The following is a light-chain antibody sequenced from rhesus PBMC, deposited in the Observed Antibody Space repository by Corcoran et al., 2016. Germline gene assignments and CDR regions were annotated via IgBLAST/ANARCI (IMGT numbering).Light chain of an antibody. CDR3: QQGYSTPLT. CDR2: AAS. Sequence: DIQMSQSPSSLSASVGDKVTITCRASQDITTALAWYQQKPGKAPKLLVYAASTLETGVPSRFSGTGLGTDFSLTISNLQPDDFATYYCQQGYSTPLTFGGGTKVDLK. J-gene: IGKJ4*01. CDR1: QDITTA. V-gene: IGKV1-33*02.